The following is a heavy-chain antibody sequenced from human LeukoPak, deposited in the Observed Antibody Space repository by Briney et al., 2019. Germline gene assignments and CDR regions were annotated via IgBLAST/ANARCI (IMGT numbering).Heavy chain of an antibody. D-gene: IGHD3-10*01. Sequence: PSETLSLTCAVSGGSISSGGYSWSWIRQPPGKGLEWIGYIYHSGSTYYNPSLKSRVTMSVDRSKNQFSLKLSSVTAADTAVYYCATHARGYFDYWGQGTLVTVSS. CDR1: GGSISSGGYS. CDR2: IYHSGST. CDR3: ATHARGYFDY. V-gene: IGHV4-30-2*01. J-gene: IGHJ4*02.